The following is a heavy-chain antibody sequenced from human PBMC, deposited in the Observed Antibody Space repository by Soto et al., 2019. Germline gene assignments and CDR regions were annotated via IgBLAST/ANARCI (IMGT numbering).Heavy chain of an antibody. D-gene: IGHD4-17*01. CDR2: IYPADSDT. Sequence: LKISCQASGYSFVNYWIGWLRQMPGKGLEWMGIIYPADSDTRYSPSFQGQVTISVDKSITTAYLQWASLKASDTAIYYCARDTYGDNGQVLDYWGQGTLVTVSS. CDR3: ARDTYGDNGQVLDY. J-gene: IGHJ4*02. CDR1: GYSFVNYW. V-gene: IGHV5-51*01.